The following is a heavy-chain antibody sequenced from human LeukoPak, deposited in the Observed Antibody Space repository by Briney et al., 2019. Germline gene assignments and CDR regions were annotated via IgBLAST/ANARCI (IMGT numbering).Heavy chain of an antibody. CDR3: KSYSSSWYGGFDY. J-gene: IGHJ4*02. V-gene: IGHV4-4*02. CDR1: GGSISSTNW. CDR2: IDHSGRT. D-gene: IGHD6-13*01. Sequence: SGTLSLTCAVSGGSISSTNWWSWVRQPPGKGLEWIGEIDHSGRTNYNPSLKSQVTISVDTSKNQFSLKLSSVTAADTAVYYCKSYSSSWYGGFDYWGQGTLVTVSS.